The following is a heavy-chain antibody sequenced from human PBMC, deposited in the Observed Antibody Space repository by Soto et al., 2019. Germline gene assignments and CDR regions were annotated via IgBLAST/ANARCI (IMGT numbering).Heavy chain of an antibody. CDR3: ATAAYSTSWYDF. V-gene: IGHV1-46*01. D-gene: IGHD6-13*01. CDR2: INPSGGST. CDR1: EYTFTDYY. Sequence: QVQLVQSGAEVKKPGASVKLSCKSSEYTFTDYYIHWVRQAPGQGLEWMGLINPSGGSTSYAQKYQGRLTMTRDTSTSTAYMELSSLRSEDTAVYYCATAAYSTSWYDFWGQGTLVTFSS. J-gene: IGHJ5*01.